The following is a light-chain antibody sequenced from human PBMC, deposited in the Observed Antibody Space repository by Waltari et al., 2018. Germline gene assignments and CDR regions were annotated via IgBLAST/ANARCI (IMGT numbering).Light chain of an antibody. CDR3: QWHGYWPFT. CDR1: QSVSSS. V-gene: IGKV3-11*01. J-gene: IGKJ5*01. CDR2: DVS. Sequence: EIVLTQSPATLSLSPGERVTLSCRASQSVSSSLAWYQQKPGQAPRLLIYDVSNRATGIPARFSGSGSGTDFTLTISSLEPADFAVYYCQWHGYWPFTFGQGTRLEIK.